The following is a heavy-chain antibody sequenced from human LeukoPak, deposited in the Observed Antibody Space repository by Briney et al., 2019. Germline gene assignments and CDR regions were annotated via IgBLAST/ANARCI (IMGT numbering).Heavy chain of an antibody. V-gene: IGHV1-8*01. CDR3: ARGRPDYYDFWSGYYEGFDY. CDR2: MNPNSGNT. D-gene: IGHD3-3*01. CDR1: GYTFTSYD. Sequence: ASVKVSCKASGYTFTSYDINWVRQATGQGLEWMGWMNPNSGNTGYAQKFQGRVTMARNTSISTAYMELSSLRSEDTAVYYCARGRPDYYDFWSGYYEGFDYWGQGTLVTVSS. J-gene: IGHJ4*02.